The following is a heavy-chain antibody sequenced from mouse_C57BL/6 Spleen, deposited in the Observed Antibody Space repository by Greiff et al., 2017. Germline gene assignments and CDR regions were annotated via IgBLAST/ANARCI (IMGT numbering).Heavy chain of an antibody. D-gene: IGHD1-1*01. CDR2: IYPGSGST. Sequence: QVQLQQSGAELVKPGASVKMSCKASGYTFTSYWITWVKQRPGQGLEWIGDIYPGSGSTNYNEKFKSKATLTVDTSSSTAYMQLISLTSEDSAVYYCHYYGSSSYYFDYWGQGTTLTVSS. V-gene: IGHV1-55*01. CDR3: HYYGSSSYYFDY. J-gene: IGHJ2*01. CDR1: GYTFTSYW.